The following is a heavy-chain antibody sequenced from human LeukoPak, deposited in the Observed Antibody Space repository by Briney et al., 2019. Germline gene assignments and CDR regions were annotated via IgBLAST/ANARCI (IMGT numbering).Heavy chain of an antibody. CDR1: GGSFSGYY. V-gene: IGHV4-34*01. Sequence: PSETLSLTRAVYGGSFSGYYWSWIRQPPGKGLEWIGEINHSGSTNYNPSLKSRVTISVDTSKNQFSLKLSSVTAADTAVYYCARGSSYGTPSDFDYWGQGTLVTVSS. J-gene: IGHJ4*02. CDR2: INHSGST. CDR3: ARGSSYGTPSDFDY. D-gene: IGHD5-18*01.